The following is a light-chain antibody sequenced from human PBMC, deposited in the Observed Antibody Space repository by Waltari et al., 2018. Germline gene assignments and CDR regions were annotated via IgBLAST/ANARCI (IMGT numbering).Light chain of an antibody. CDR2: AAA. CDR1: QSISSKS. V-gene: IGKV3-20*01. CDR3: QQYGSPPST. Sequence: IVLTQSPGTLSLSPGERATLSCRTSQSISSKSLAWYQQKPGQAPGLLIYAAASRATGIPDRFSGSGSGTDFTLTISRVEPEDFAVYYCQQYGSPPSTFGQGTNLE. J-gene: IGKJ2*01.